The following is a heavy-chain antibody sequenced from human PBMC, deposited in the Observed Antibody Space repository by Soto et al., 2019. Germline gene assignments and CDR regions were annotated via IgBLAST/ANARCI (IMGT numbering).Heavy chain of an antibody. D-gene: IGHD3-22*01. CDR1: GGSISSGDYY. Sequence: QVPLQESGPGLVKPSQTLSLTCTVSGGSISSGDYYWSWIRQPPGKGLEWIGYIYYSGSTYYNPSLKSRVTISVDTSKNQFSLKLSSVTAADTAVYYCARGDYYDSSGNNWFDPWGQGTLVTVSS. CDR3: ARGDYYDSSGNNWFDP. CDR2: IYYSGST. J-gene: IGHJ5*02. V-gene: IGHV4-30-4*01.